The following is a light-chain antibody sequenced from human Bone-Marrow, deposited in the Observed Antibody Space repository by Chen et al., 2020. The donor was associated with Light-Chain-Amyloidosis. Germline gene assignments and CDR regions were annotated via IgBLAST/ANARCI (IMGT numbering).Light chain of an antibody. CDR3: QVCDRSSDRPV. CDR2: DDS. V-gene: IGLV3-21*02. CDR1: NIGYTS. Sequence: SYVLTQPSSVSVAPGQTATIACGGNNIGYTSVHWYQQTPGQAPLLVVYDDSDRPSGIPERLSGSNSGNTATLTVSRVEAGDEADYYCQVCDRSSDRPVFGGGTKLTVL. J-gene: IGLJ3*02.